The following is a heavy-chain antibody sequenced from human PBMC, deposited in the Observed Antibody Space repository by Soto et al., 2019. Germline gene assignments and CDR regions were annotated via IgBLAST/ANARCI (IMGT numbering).Heavy chain of an antibody. V-gene: IGHV2-5*02. J-gene: IGHJ4*02. D-gene: IGHD1-26*01. Sequence: QITLRESGPTLVRPTQTLTLTCTFSGFSLNTNGMSVGWIRQPPGKALEWLAHIYWDDDKRYRPSLKTRLTITKDTSKNQVVLIMTNMDPVDTATYYCARLFGGSYFDYWGQGTLVTVSS. CDR1: GFSLNTNGMS. CDR2: IYWDDDK. CDR3: ARLFGGSYFDY.